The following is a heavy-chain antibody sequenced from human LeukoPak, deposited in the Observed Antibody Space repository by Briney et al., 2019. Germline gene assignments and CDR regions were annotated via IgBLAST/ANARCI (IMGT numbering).Heavy chain of an antibody. CDR1: GGSISSYY. CDR3: AREGPYSSSWYGPPTHFDY. D-gene: IGHD6-13*01. Sequence: SETLSLTCTVSGGSISSYYWSWLRQPPGKGLEWIGYIYYSGSTNYNPSLKSRVTISVDTSKNQFSLKLSSVTAADTAVYYCAREGPYSSSWYGPPTHFDYWGQGTLVTVSS. J-gene: IGHJ4*02. V-gene: IGHV4-59*01. CDR2: IYYSGST.